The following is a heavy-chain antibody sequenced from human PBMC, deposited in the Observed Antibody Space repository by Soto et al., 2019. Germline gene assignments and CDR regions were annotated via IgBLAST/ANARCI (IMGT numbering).Heavy chain of an antibody. D-gene: IGHD3-16*01. V-gene: IGHV1-69*13. J-gene: IGHJ4*01. CDR3: AVGGGLNFRPRYYFEF. CDR1: GGTFISYA. CDR2: IIPMYGPA. Sequence: VASVEVSCKASGGTFISYAISWVRQAPGQGLERMGGIIPMYGPADYVQKFSGRVTITADQSTTTVYMELRGLTSEDTAVYYCAVGGGLNFRPRYYFEFWGQGTLVTVSS.